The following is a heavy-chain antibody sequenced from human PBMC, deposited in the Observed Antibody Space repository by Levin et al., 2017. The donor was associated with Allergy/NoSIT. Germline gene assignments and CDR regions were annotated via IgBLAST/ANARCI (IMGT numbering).Heavy chain of an antibody. D-gene: IGHD3-10*01. Sequence: PSETLSLTCAVYGGSFSGYYWSWIRQPPGKGLEWIGEINHSGSTNYNPSLKSRVTISVDTSKNQFSLKLSSVTAADTAVYYCARGHIQKYQITMVQGVTILPYYYMDVWGKGTTVTVSS. CDR2: INHSGST. CDR1: GGSFSGYY. V-gene: IGHV4-34*01. CDR3: ARGHIQKYQITMVQGVTILPYYYMDV. J-gene: IGHJ6*03.